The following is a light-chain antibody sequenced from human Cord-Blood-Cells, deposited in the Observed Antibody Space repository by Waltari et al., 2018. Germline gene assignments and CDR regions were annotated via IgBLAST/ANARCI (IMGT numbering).Light chain of an antibody. CDR3: QQSYSTPQA. CDR2: AAS. J-gene: IGKJ1*01. CDR1: QSISSY. Sequence: DIQMTQSPSSLSASVGARVPITCRASQSISSYLNWYQQKPGKAPKLLIYAASSLQSGVPSRFSGSGSGTDFTLTISSLQPEDFATYYCQQSYSTPQAFGQGTKVEIK. V-gene: IGKV1-39*01.